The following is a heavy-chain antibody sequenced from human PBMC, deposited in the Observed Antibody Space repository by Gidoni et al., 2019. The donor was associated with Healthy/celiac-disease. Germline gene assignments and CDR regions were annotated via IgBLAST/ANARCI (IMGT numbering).Heavy chain of an antibody. CDR3: AKGGRYSSSWARSWFDP. Sequence: EVQLVASGGGLVQPGRSLRLSCAASGFTFDDYAMHWVRQAPGKGLEWVSGISWNSGSIGYADSVKGRFTIARDNAKNSLYLQMNSLRAEDTALYDCAKGGRYSSSWARSWFDPWGQGTLVTVSS. D-gene: IGHD6-13*01. CDR1: GFTFDDYA. J-gene: IGHJ5*02. V-gene: IGHV3-9*01. CDR2: ISWNSGSI.